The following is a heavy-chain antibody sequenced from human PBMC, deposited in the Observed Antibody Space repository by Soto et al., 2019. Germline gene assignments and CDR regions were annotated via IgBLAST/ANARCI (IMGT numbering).Heavy chain of an antibody. V-gene: IGHV3-7*01. J-gene: IGHJ6*03. Sequence: GGSLRLSCAASGFTFSSYWMSWVRQAPGKGLEWVANIKQDGSEKYYVDSVKGRFTISRDNAKNSLYLQMNSLRAEDTAVYYCASQPPVSGWLYYYYYMDVWGKGTTVTVSS. CDR2: IKQDGSEK. CDR3: ASQPPVSGWLYYYYYMDV. CDR1: GFTFSSYW. D-gene: IGHD6-19*01.